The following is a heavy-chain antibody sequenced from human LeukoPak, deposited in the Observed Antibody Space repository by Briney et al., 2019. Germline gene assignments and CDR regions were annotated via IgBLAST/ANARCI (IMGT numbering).Heavy chain of an antibody. Sequence: ASVKVSCKASGGTFSSYAISWVRQAPGQGLEWMGRIIPIFGTANYAQKFQGRVTTTTDESTSTAYMELSSLRSEDTAVYYCARGYYDSSGYYQFDYWGQGTLVTVSS. V-gene: IGHV1-69*05. CDR1: GGTFSSYA. CDR2: IIPIFGTA. J-gene: IGHJ4*02. CDR3: ARGYYDSSGYYQFDY. D-gene: IGHD3-22*01.